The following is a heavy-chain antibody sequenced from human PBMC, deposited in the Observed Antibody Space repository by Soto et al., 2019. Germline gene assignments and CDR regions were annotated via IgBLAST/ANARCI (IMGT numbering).Heavy chain of an antibody. CDR1: GNSFSSHA. J-gene: IGHJ4*02. V-gene: IGHV1-69*06. CDR2: IIPVFDTP. CDR3: ARGGALSTSWYWGDGLDS. Sequence: QVHSEQSGSEVKKSGSSVKVSCKSSGNSFSSHAITWVRQAPGQGLEWMGGIIPVFDTPTYARRFQDRVTITADKSTNTSYMELMSLRSEDTAVYYCARGGALSTSWYWGDGLDSWGQGTQVTVSS. D-gene: IGHD6-13*01.